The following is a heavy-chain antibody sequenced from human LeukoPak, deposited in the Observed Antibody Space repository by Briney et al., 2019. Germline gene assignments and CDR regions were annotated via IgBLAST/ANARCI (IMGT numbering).Heavy chain of an antibody. CDR2: IWYDGSNK. CDR1: GFTFSSYG. D-gene: IGHD2-2*01. Sequence: WGSLRFFCAASGFTFSSYGMHWVRQAPGKGLEWVAVIWYDGSNKYYADSVKGRFTISRDNSKNTLYLQMNSLRAEDTAVYYCAKDHKYCSSISCLNPDYYYYYTAVWGKETMVSVSS. V-gene: IGHV3-33*06. CDR3: AKDHKYCSSISCLNPDYYYYYTAV. J-gene: IGHJ6*03.